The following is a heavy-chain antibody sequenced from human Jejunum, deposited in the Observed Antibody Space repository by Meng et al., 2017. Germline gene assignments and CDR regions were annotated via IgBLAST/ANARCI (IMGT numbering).Heavy chain of an antibody. D-gene: IGHD3-9*01. CDR2: IYYSGNT. CDR1: GGSISSDY. J-gene: IGHJ6*02. Sequence: GSLRLSCTVSGGSISSDYWIWIRQPPGKGLEWIGYIYYSGNTNYNPSLKSRVTISLDTSKNQFSLKLSSVTAADTAVYYCARDILTGRYGMDVWGQGTMVTVSS. CDR3: ARDILTGRYGMDV. V-gene: IGHV4-59*01.